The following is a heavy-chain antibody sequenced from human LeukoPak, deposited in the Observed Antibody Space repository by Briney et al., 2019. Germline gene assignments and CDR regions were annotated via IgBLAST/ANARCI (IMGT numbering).Heavy chain of an antibody. D-gene: IGHD3-3*01. CDR3: AKGLREYDFWSGYAT. CDR1: GFTFCSCA. CDR2: ISVSGGSP. V-gene: IGHV3-23*01. Sequence: GGSLRLSCAASGFTFCSCAMTWVRQAPGKGLDWVSTISVSGGSPNYADSVKGRFTISRDNSKNTLFLQMNSLRAEDTALYYCAKGLREYDFWSGYATWGQGTLVTVSS. J-gene: IGHJ5*02.